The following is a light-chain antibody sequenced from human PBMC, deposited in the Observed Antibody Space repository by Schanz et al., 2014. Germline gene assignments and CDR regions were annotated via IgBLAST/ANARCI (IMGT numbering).Light chain of an antibody. Sequence: QSALTQPRSVSGSPGQSVTISCTGTSSDVGAYDYVSWYQQHPGKAPKLMIYGVSHRPSGVPDRFSGSKSGNTASLTISGLQAEDEADYYCCSYAGSTTDWVFGGGTKLTVL. J-gene: IGLJ3*02. CDR3: CSYAGSTTDWV. CDR2: GVS. V-gene: IGLV2-11*01. CDR1: SSDVGAYDY.